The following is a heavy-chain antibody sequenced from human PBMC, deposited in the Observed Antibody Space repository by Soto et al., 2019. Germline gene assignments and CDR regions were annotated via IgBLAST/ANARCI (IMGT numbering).Heavy chain of an antibody. CDR3: AKDPHMVVVTAQFDY. J-gene: IGHJ4*02. CDR2: ISGSGGST. Sequence: GGSLRLSCAASGFTFSSYAMSWVRQAPGKGLEWVLAISGSGGSTYYADSVKGRFTISRDNSKNTLYLQMNSLRAEDTAVYYCAKDPHMVVVTAQFDYWGQGTLVTVSS. CDR1: GFTFSSYA. V-gene: IGHV3-23*01. D-gene: IGHD2-21*02.